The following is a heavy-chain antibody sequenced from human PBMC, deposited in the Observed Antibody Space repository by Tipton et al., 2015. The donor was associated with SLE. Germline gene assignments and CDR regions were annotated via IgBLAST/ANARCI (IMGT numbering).Heavy chain of an antibody. J-gene: IGHJ3*02. V-gene: IGHV4-38-2*02. CDR3: ARDLEAFDI. CDR2: IYHSGST. Sequence: TLSLTCAVSGYSISSGYYWGWIRQPPGKGLEWIGSIYHSGSTYFNPSLKSRVTISVDTSKNQFSLKLSSVTVADTAVYYCARDLEAFDIWGQGTMVTVSS. CDR1: GYSISSGYY. D-gene: IGHD1-1*01.